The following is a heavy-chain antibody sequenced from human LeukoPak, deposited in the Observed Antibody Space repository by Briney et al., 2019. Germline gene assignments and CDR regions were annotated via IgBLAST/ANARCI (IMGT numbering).Heavy chain of an antibody. D-gene: IGHD3-3*01. Sequence: GGSLRLSCAASGFTFDDYAMHWVRQAPGKGLEWVSGISWNSSNIDCADSVKGRFTISRDNAKNSLYVQMNSLRAEDTAVYYCAREQIRFLEWSNAFDIWGQGTMVTVSS. V-gene: IGHV3-9*01. CDR1: GFTFDDYA. CDR3: AREQIRFLEWSNAFDI. J-gene: IGHJ3*02. CDR2: ISWNSSNI.